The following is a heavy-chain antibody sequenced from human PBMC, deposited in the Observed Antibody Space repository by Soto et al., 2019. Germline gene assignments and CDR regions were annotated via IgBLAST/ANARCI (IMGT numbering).Heavy chain of an antibody. J-gene: IGHJ6*02. D-gene: IGHD1-7*01. V-gene: IGHV4-34*01. Sequence: SETLSLTCAVYGGSFSGYYWSWIRQPPGKGLEWIGEINHSGSTNYNPSLKSRVTISVDTSKNQFSLKLSSVTAADTAVYYCARKIRVGQLRVYYYYGMDVWGQGTTVTVSS. CDR3: ARKIRVGQLRVYYYYGMDV. CDR1: GGSFSGYY. CDR2: INHSGST.